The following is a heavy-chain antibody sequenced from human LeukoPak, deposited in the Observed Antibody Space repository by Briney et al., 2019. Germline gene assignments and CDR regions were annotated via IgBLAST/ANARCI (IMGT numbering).Heavy chain of an antibody. CDR3: AKALVAAGYYYGMDV. CDR1: GFTFHTYA. J-gene: IGHJ6*02. V-gene: IGHV3-23*01. Sequence: GGSLRLSCAASGFTFHTYAMDWVRQAPGKGLEWVSVISGSGASTYYADAVKGRFVISRDNSKNTLYLQMNSLRAEDTAVYYCAKALVAAGYYYGMDVWGQGTTVTVSS. CDR2: ISGSGAST. D-gene: IGHD6-25*01.